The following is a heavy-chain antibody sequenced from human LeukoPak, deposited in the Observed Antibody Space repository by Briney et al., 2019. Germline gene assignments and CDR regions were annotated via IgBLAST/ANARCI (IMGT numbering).Heavy chain of an antibody. CDR2: IYYSGST. J-gene: IGHJ4*02. Sequence: SETLSLTGTVSGGSISSYYWSWIRQPPGKGLEWIGYIYYSGSTNYNSSLKSRVTISVDTSKNQFSLKLSSVTAADTAVYYCARGGDCYDYWGQGTLVTVSS. D-gene: IGHD2-21*02. V-gene: IGHV4-59*01. CDR1: GGSISSYY. CDR3: ARGGDCYDY.